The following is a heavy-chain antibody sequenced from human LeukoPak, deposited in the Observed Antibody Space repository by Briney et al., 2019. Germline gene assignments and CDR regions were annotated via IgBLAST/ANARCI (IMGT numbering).Heavy chain of an antibody. J-gene: IGHJ6*04. Sequence: SETLSLTCVVSEFSISSGFHWGWIRQPPGKGLELIGSIYHGGTTFYNPSLKSRVTISVDTSKNQFSLNVNSVTAADTAVYYCARVTGGYCSSTGCYALDVWGTGTTVTVSS. CDR2: IYHGGTT. D-gene: IGHD2-2*01. CDR3: ARVTGGYCSSTGCYALDV. V-gene: IGHV4-38-2*01. CDR1: EFSISSGFH.